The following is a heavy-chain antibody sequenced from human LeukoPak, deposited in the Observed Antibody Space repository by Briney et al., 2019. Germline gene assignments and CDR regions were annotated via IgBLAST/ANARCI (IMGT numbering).Heavy chain of an antibody. CDR2: INPNSGGT. CDR3: ARDVGNYYDSSENY. D-gene: IGHD3-22*01. V-gene: IGHV1-2*02. CDR1: GYTFTGYY. Sequence: EASVKVSCKASGYTFTGYYMHWVRQAPGQGLEWMGWINPNSGGTNYAQKFQGRVTMTRDTSISTAYMELSRLRSDDTAVYYCARDVGNYYDSSENYWGQGTLVTVSS. J-gene: IGHJ4*02.